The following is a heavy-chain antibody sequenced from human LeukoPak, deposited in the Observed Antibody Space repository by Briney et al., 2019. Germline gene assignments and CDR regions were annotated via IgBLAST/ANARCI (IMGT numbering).Heavy chain of an antibody. CDR2: INPNSGGT. J-gene: IGHJ4*02. D-gene: IGHD1-26*01. V-gene: IGHV1-2*02. CDR1: GYTFTGYY. CDR3: AREVEVEWELPRGYFDY. Sequence: ASVKVSCKAFGYTFTGYYMHWVRQAPGQGLEWMGWINPNSGGTNYAQKFQGRVTMTRDTSISTAYMELSRLRSDDTAVYYCAREVEVEWELPRGYFDYWGQGTLVTVSS.